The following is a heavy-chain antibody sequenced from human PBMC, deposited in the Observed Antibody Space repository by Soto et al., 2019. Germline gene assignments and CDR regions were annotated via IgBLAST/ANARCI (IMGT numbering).Heavy chain of an antibody. J-gene: IGHJ4*02. V-gene: IGHV3-23*01. CDR2: ISGSGGST. D-gene: IGHD6-19*01. CDR3: AKDRGSSGGYTDY. CDR1: GFTFSSYA. Sequence: EVQLLESGGGLVQPGGSLRLSCAASGFTFSSYAMSWVRQAPGKGLEWVSAISGSGGSTYYADSVKGRFTISRDNSKNPLYLQMNGLRAEDTAVFYCAKDRGSSGGYTDYWGQGTLVTVSS.